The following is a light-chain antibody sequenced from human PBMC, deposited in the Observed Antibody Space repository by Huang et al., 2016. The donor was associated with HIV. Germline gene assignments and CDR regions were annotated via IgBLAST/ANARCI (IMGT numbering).Light chain of an antibody. CDR1: QSVKKN. Sequence: DMVMTQSPGTLSVSPGERATLSCRASQSVKKNLAWYQQKPGQAPRLLISGVSTRDTGVTARFSGNGSETEFTLTSTSVQSEDSAVYYCQQYNNWPPYDFGQGTKLEIK. V-gene: IGKV3-15*01. CDR3: QQYNNWPPYD. J-gene: IGKJ2*01. CDR2: GVS.